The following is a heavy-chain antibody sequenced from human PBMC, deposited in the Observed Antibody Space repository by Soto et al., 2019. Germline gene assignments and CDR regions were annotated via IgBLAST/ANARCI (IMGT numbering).Heavy chain of an antibody. CDR2: IYPGDSDT. J-gene: IGHJ4*02. CDR1: GYSFTNYW. V-gene: IGHV5-51*01. Sequence: GESLKISCQGSGYSFTNYWIGWVRQMPGKGLEWMGIIYPGDSDTRYSPSFRGQVTISADKSISTAYLQWSSLKASDTAMYYCARHEKGRSSSFDYWGQGTLVTVSS. CDR3: ARHEKGRSSSFDY. D-gene: IGHD6-6*01.